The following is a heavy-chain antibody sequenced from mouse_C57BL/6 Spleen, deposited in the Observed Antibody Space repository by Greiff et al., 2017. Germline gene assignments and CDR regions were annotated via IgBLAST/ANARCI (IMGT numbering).Heavy chain of an antibody. D-gene: IGHD2-1*01. CDR3: ARLLGYFDY. J-gene: IGHJ2*01. V-gene: IGHV1-82*01. CDR2: IYPGDGDT. Sequence: QVQLQQSGPELVKPGASVKISCKASGYAFSSSWMNWVKQRPGKGLEWIGRIYPGDGDTNYNGKFKGKATLTADKSSSTAYMQLSSLTSEDSAVYFCARLLGYFDYWGQGTTLIVSS. CDR1: GYAFSSSW.